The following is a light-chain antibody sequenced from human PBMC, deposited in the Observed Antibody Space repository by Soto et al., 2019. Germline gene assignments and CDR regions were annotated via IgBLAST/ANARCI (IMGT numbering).Light chain of an antibody. CDR3: HQRQYWPPIT. J-gene: IGKJ5*01. V-gene: IGKV3-15*01. Sequence: EIVMTQSPATLSVSPGERATLSCRASQRLSSNLAWYQQKPGQAPRLLIYGVSTRATGVPARFSGSGSGTDFTLTISSLEPEDFAVYYCHQRQYWPPITFGQGTRLEIK. CDR2: GVS. CDR1: QRLSSN.